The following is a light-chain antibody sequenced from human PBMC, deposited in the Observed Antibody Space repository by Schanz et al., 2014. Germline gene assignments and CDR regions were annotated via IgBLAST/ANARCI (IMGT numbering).Light chain of an antibody. V-gene: IGKV3-15*01. CDR1: QSVSTN. Sequence: EIVMTQSPAILSVSPGERATLSCRASQSVSTNLAWYQQRPGQAPRLLIYGTSTRASGIPARFSGSGSGTEFTLTIGSLQSEDFAVYYCQQYYSIPYTFGQGTKLEIK. J-gene: IGKJ2*01. CDR2: GTS. CDR3: QQYYSIPYT.